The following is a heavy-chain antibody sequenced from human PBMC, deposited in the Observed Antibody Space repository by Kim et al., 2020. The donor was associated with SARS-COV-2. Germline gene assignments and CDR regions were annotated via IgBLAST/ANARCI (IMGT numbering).Heavy chain of an antibody. Sequence: SETLSLTCTVSGGSISSYYWSWIRQPPGKGLEWIGYIYYSGSTNYHPSLKSRVTISVDTSKNQFSLKLSSVTAADTAVYYCARALEGYSSGWYVDYWGQGTLVTVSS. CDR1: GGSISSYY. CDR3: ARALEGYSSGWYVDY. V-gene: IGHV4-59*01. D-gene: IGHD6-19*01. J-gene: IGHJ4*02. CDR2: IYYSGST.